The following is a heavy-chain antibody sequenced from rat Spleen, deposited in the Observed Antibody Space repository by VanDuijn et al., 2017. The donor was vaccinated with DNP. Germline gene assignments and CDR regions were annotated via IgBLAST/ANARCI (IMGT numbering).Heavy chain of an antibody. CDR1: GFTFSNYD. Sequence: EVQLVESAGGLVQPGRSLKLSCAASGFTFSNYDMAWVRQAPTKGLEWVASITTSGGSTFYRDSVKGRFTVSRDNAKSTLYLQMDSLRSEDTATYYCARNWFDYWGQGVMVTVSS. J-gene: IGHJ2*01. CDR3: ARNWFDY. CDR2: ITTSGGST. D-gene: IGHD5-1*01. V-gene: IGHV5-25*01.